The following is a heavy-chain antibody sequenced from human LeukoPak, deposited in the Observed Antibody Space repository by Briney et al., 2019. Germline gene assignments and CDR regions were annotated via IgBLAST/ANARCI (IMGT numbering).Heavy chain of an antibody. CDR2: INHSGST. J-gene: IGHJ5*02. Sequence: PSETLSLTCAVYGGFFSGYYWSWIRQPPGKGLEWIGEINHSGSTNYNPSLKSRVTISVDTSKNQFSLKLSSVTAAGTAVYYCARGPASFGFDPWGQGTLVTVSS. CDR3: ARGPASFGFDP. CDR1: GGFFSGYY. V-gene: IGHV4-34*01.